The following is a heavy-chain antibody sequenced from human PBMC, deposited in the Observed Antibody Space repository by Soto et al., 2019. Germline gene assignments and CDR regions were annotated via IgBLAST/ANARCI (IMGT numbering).Heavy chain of an antibody. J-gene: IGHJ4*02. V-gene: IGHV5-51*01. D-gene: IGHD3-22*01. CDR1: GYSFTSYW. CDR2: IYPGDSDT. Sequence: GESLKISCKGSGYSFTSYWIGWVRQMPGKGLEWMGIIYPGDSDTRYSPSFQGQVTISADKSISTAYLQWSSLKASDTAMYYCARRYYYDSTTYSPFDHWGQGTLVTVSS. CDR3: ARRYYYDSTTYSPFDH.